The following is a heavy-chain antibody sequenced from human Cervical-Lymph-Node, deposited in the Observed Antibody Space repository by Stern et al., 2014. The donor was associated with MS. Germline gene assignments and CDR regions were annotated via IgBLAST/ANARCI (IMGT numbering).Heavy chain of an antibody. J-gene: IGHJ4*02. CDR3: ARRDSKNWPDY. CDR2: IYPGDSDT. CDR1: GYTFTNYW. D-gene: IGHD1-1*01. V-gene: IGHV5-51*03. Sequence: VQLVQSGAEVTKPGASLRISCKGSGYTFTNYWIGWVRQMPGQGLEWMGIIYPGDSDTRYSPSCHGQVTISGDKSITTAYLQWSSLKASDTAMYYCARRDSKNWPDYWGQGTLVTVS.